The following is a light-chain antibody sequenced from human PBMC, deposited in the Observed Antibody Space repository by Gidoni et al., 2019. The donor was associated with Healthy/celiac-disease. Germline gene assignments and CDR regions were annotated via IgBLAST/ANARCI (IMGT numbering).Light chain of an antibody. Sequence: QSALTQPASVSGSPGQSITISCTGTSSDVGGYNYASCYQQHPGKAPKLMIYEVSNRPSGVPDRFSGSKSGNTASLTISGLQAEDEADYYCSSYTSSSTVVFGGGTKLTVL. CDR3: SSYTSSSTVV. CDR2: EVS. J-gene: IGLJ2*01. CDR1: SSDVGGYNY. V-gene: IGLV2-14*01.